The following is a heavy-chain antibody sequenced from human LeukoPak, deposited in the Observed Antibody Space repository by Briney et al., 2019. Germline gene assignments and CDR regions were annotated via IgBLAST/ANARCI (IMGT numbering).Heavy chain of an antibody. CDR2: IYFSGST. J-gene: IGHJ3*02. CDR3: ASLPSPADAFDI. CDR1: GGSISSSSYY. V-gene: IGHV4-39*07. Sequence: NASETLSLTCTVSGGSISSSSYYWGWIRQPPGKGLEWIGSIYFSGSTYYNPSLKSRVTISVDTSKNQFSLKLSSVTAADTAVYYCASLPSPADAFDIWGQGTMVTVSS.